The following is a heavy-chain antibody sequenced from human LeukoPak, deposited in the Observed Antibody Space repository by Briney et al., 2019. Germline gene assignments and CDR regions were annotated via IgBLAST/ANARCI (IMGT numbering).Heavy chain of an antibody. CDR3: ARWGLGPSFDY. D-gene: IGHD1-26*01. CDR1: RFSFSDYD. CDR2: ISSDGSRK. V-gene: IGHV3-30*03. Sequence: GGSLRLSCRASRFSFSDYDMHWVRQAPGKGLEWVAVISSDGSRKHYGDSVKGRFTISRDNAKKSVSLQMNSLRAEDTAVYYCARWGLGPSFDYWGQGNLVTVAS. J-gene: IGHJ4*02.